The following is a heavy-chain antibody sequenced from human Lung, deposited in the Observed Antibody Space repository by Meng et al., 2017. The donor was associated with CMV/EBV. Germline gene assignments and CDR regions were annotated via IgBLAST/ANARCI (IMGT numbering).Heavy chain of an antibody. J-gene: IGHJ4*02. V-gene: IGHV3-74*01. CDR1: GFTFSSYA. D-gene: IGHD3-22*01. CDR3: AREPYDYDSSLDY. CDR2: INSVGSST. Sequence: GGSLRLXCAASGFTFSSYAMHWVRQAPGKGLVWVSRINSVGSSTIYADSVKGRFTISIDNAKNTLYLQMNSLRSEDTAVYYCAREPYDYDSSLDYWGQGTXVTVAS.